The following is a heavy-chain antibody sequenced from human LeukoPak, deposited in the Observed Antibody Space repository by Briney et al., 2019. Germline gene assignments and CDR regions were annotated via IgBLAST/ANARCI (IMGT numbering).Heavy chain of an antibody. J-gene: IGHJ4*02. D-gene: IGHD3-22*01. CDR2: IYYSGST. V-gene: IGHV4-61*01. CDR3: AREEGTYYFDGSGYFAY. Sequence: PSETLSLTCTVSGYSISSDYSWGWIRQPPGKGLEWIGYIYYSGSTNYNPSLKSRVTISVDTSKNQFSLKLSSVTAADTAVYYCAREEGTYYFDGSGYFAYWGQGTLVTVSS. CDR1: GYSISSDYS.